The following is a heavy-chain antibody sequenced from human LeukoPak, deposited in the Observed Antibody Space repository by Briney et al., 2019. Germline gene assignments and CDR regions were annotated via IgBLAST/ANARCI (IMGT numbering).Heavy chain of an antibody. CDR2: IYYSGST. J-gene: IGHJ4*02. CDR3: ARDPDSGYDSSY. CDR1: GGSISSSSYY. V-gene: IGHV4-39*07. D-gene: IGHD5-12*01. Sequence: SETLSLTCTVSGGSISSSSYYWGWIRQPPGKGLEWIGSIYYSGSTYYNPSLKSRVTISVDTSKNQFSLNLSSVTAADTAVCYCARDPDSGYDSSYWGQGTLVTVSS.